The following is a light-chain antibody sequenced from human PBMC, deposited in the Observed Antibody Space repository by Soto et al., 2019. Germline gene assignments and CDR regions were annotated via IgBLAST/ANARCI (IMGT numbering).Light chain of an antibody. CDR2: DAS. Sequence: EIVMTQSPVTLSVSPGERATLSCRASQSISSNLAWYQQKPGQSPRLLIYDASARATGIPARFSGSGSGTEFTLTISGLQSEDFAVYYCQQYNNWPRRTFGPGPKVDIK. CDR1: QSISSN. J-gene: IGKJ1*01. CDR3: QQYNNWPRRT. V-gene: IGKV3-15*01.